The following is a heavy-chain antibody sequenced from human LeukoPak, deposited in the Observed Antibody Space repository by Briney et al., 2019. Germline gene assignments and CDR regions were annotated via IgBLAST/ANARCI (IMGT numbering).Heavy chain of an antibody. Sequence: ASVKVSCKAAGYTVTGYYMHWVRQATGQGLEWLGCIHLNSGGTNYAQKLQGRVTMTRVTSISTAYMELSRLISDDTAVYCCARAHRQQLVLRFDYWGQGTLVTVSS. D-gene: IGHD6-13*01. CDR1: GYTVTGYY. CDR2: IHLNSGGT. J-gene: IGHJ4*02. CDR3: ARAHRQQLVLRFDY. V-gene: IGHV1-2*02.